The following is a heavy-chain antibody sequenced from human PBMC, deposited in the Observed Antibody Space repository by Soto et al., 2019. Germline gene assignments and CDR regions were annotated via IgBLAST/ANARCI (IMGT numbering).Heavy chain of an antibody. V-gene: IGHV1-69*13. Sequence: SVKVSCKASGGTFSSYAISWVRQAPGQGLEWMGGIIPIFGTANYAQKFQGRVTITADESTSTAYMELSSLRSEDTAVYHCARVNIVVVTATPLDAFDIWGQGTMVTVSS. CDR2: IIPIFGTA. J-gene: IGHJ3*02. D-gene: IGHD2-21*02. CDR1: GGTFSSYA. CDR3: ARVNIVVVTATPLDAFDI.